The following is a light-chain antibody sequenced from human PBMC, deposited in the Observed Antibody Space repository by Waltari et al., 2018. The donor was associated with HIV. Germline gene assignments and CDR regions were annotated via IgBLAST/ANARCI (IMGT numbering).Light chain of an antibody. Sequence: QSVLTQPPSVSAAPGQKVTIPCSGSSSNIGNNYVSWYQQLPRTAPQRLIYDKNKRPSGIPDRFSGSKSGTSATLGITGLQTGDEADYYCGTWDSSLGAYVFGTGTKVSVL. V-gene: IGLV1-51*01. CDR1: SSNIGNNY. J-gene: IGLJ1*01. CDR2: DKN. CDR3: GTWDSSLGAYV.